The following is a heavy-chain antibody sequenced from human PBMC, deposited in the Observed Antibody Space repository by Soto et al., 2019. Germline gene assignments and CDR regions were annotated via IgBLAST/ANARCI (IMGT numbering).Heavy chain of an antibody. CDR2: ITPDGSNT. D-gene: IGHD3-3*01. Sequence: GGSLRLSCVASGFTFSSSWMYWVRQAPAKGLAWVSYITPDGSNTNYADSVKGRFSISRDNAKNTLYLQMNSLRAEDTAVYFCVRDYYYTLDIWGQGTMVTVSS. CDR1: GFTFSSSW. CDR3: VRDYYYTLDI. V-gene: IGHV3-74*01. J-gene: IGHJ3*02.